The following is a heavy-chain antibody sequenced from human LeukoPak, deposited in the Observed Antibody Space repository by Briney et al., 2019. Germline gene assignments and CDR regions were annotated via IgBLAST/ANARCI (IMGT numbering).Heavy chain of an antibody. Sequence: GGSLRLSCAASGFTFSSYAMSWVRQAPGQGLEWVSTLNDSGGDTYYADSVKGRFTISTDNSKSTLYLQMNSLRAEDTGVYYCAKVPYSDYGSGRPPFMDAWGQGTTVAISS. CDR1: GFTFSSYA. V-gene: IGHV3-23*01. J-gene: IGHJ6*02. CDR3: AKVPYSDYGSGRPPFMDA. CDR2: LNDSGGDT. D-gene: IGHD3-10*01.